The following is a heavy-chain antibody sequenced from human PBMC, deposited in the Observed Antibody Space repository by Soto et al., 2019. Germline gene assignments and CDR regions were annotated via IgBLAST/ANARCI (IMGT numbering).Heavy chain of an antibody. D-gene: IGHD3-3*01. CDR3: ATGGYDFWSGYRPFDY. CDR2: FDPEDGET. J-gene: IGHJ4*02. CDR1: GYTLTELS. V-gene: IGHV1-24*01. Sequence: ASVKVSCKFSGYTLTELSMHWVRQAPGKGLEWMGGFDPEDGETIYAQKFQGRVTMTEDTSTDTAYMELSSLRSEDTAVYYCATGGYDFWSGYRPFDYWGQGTLVTVSS.